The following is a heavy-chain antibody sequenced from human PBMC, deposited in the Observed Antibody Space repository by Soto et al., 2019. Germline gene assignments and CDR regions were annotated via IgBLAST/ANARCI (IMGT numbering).Heavy chain of an antibody. Sequence: GGSLSRSCAASGFTFSDYYMSWIRQAPGKGLEWVSYISSSSSYTNYADSVKGRFTISRDNAKNSLYLQMNSLRAEDTAVYYCAKGHSSSWSSWFDPWGQGTLVTVSS. V-gene: IGHV3-11*05. CDR3: AKGHSSSWSSWFDP. CDR2: ISSSSSYT. CDR1: GFTFSDYY. D-gene: IGHD6-13*01. J-gene: IGHJ5*02.